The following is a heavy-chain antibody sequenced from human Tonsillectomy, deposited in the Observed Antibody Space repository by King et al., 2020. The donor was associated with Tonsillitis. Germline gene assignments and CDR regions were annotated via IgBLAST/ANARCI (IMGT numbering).Heavy chain of an antibody. CDR2: ITGTTIYI. CDR3: AGLVGSGYGRYCFDL. V-gene: IGHV3-21*01. CDR1: GFDFSNVA. D-gene: IGHD5-12*01. Sequence: VQLVESGGGLVKPGGSLRLSCAASGFDFSNVAMEWVRQAPGKGLEWVSSITGTTIYIYYADSVKGRFTTSIDNAKNSVYLQMNSLRAEDTAVYYCAGLVGSGYGRYCFDLWGRGTLVTVSS. J-gene: IGHJ4*02.